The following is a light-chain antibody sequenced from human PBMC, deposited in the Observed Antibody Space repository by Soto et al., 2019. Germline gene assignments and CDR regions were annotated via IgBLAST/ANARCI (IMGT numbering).Light chain of an antibody. CDR2: EAS. J-gene: IGLJ1*01. CDR1: STDFVSYNR. CDR3: TLYTSEKTYV. Sequence: QSALTQPPSVSGSPGQSVTISCTGTSTDFVSYNRVSWYQQPPGTAPKLIIYEASNRPSGVPDRFSGSKSGNTASLTISGLQAADEADYYCTLYTSEKTYVFANGTRSP. V-gene: IGLV2-18*01.